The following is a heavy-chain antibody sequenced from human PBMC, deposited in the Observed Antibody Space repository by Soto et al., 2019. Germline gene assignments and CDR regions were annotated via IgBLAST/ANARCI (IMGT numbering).Heavy chain of an antibody. CDR1: LYTFTFQY. CDR2: IGPETGAT. D-gene: IGHD6-19*01. Sequence: GASVXVSFKSSLYTFTFQYIQVLLQAPEQGPEWMGEIGPETGATRYAQKFQGRVTMTRDMSITTVYMELKNLSPDDTAVYYCGRGRRGPIAVLYWGQGTPVTVSS. V-gene: IGHV1-2*02. J-gene: IGHJ4*02. CDR3: GRGRRGPIAVLY.